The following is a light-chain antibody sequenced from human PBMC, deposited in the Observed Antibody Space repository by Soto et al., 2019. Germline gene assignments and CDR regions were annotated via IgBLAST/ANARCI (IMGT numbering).Light chain of an antibody. J-gene: IGLJ1*01. CDR3: CSYAGSSSYV. CDR1: SSDVGTYNL. CDR2: EGS. V-gene: IGLV2-23*01. Sequence: QSALTQPASVSGSPGQSITISCTGTSSDVGTYNLVSWYQQHPGKAPKVMIYEGSKRPSGVSNRCSGSKSGNTASLTISGLQAEDEADYYCCSYAGSSSYVFGTGTKVTVL.